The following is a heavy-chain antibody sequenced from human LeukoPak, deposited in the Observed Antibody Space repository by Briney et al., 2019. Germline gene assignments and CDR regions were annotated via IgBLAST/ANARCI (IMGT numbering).Heavy chain of an antibody. CDR2: VTGSGSTT. CDR3: AKARIAVAGRAYYYYGMDV. D-gene: IGHD6-19*01. CDR1: GFTFSSFA. J-gene: IGHJ6*02. Sequence: GGSLRLSCAASGFTFSSFAMSWVRQAPGKGLQWVSSVTGSGSTTYYADSVKGRFTISRDNSKNTLYLQMNSLRVEDTALYYCAKARIAVAGRAYYYYGMDVWGQGTTVTVSS. V-gene: IGHV3-23*01.